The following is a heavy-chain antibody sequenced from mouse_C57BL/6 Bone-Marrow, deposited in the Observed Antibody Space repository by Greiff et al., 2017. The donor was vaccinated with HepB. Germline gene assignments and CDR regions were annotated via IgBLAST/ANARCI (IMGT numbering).Heavy chain of an antibody. J-gene: IGHJ3*01. Sequence: EVMLVESGAELVRPGASVKLSCTASGFNIKDDYMHWVKQRPEQGLEWIGWIDPENGDTEYASKFQGKATITADTSSNTAYLQLSSLTSEDTAVYYCTRDPGWGQGTLVTVSA. CDR3: TRDPG. CDR1: GFNIKDDY. CDR2: IDPENGDT. V-gene: IGHV14-4*01.